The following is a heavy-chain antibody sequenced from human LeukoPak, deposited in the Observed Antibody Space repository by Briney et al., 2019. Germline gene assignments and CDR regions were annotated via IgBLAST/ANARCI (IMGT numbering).Heavy chain of an antibody. D-gene: IGHD6-19*01. CDR3: ATLLYRSGFTYWYFDL. Sequence: GGSLRLSCAASGFTFTTFSMHWVRQAPGKGPERVAVISYDGNNQYYADSVKSRFTISRDNSKNRVFLQMNNLRTEDTSVYYCATLLYRSGFTYWYFDLWGRGTLVTVSS. J-gene: IGHJ2*01. CDR2: ISYDGNNQ. V-gene: IGHV3-30-3*01. CDR1: GFTFTTFS.